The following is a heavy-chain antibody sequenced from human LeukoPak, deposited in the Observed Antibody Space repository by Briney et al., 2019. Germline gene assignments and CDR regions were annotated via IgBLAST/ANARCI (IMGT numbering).Heavy chain of an antibody. J-gene: IGHJ4*02. CDR1: GFTFSTYA. V-gene: IGHV3-23*01. Sequence: PGGSLRLSCAASGFTFSTYAMSWVRQAPGEGLEWVSAISGSGGTIYYADSVKGRFTISRDNSKNTLFLQMNSLRAEDTAVYYCAKAIRASSYYFDYWGQGTLVTVSS. CDR2: ISGSGGTI. CDR3: AKAIRASSYYFDY. D-gene: IGHD6-6*01.